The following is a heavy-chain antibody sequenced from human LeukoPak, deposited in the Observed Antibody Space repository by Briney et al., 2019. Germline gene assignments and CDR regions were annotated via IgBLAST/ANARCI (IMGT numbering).Heavy chain of an antibody. D-gene: IGHD4-11*01. CDR1: GFIFSHHG. CDR2: IWSDGTNR. CDR3: ARDAQRGFDYSNSLKY. V-gene: IGHV3-33*01. Sequence: PGGSLRLSCAASGFIFSHHGMHWVRQAPGKGQGWVALIWSDGTNRFYGGSVKGRFTISRDNSQNAVFLQMNSLRVEDTAMYYCARDAQRGFDYSNSLKYWGHGTLVTVSS. J-gene: IGHJ4*01.